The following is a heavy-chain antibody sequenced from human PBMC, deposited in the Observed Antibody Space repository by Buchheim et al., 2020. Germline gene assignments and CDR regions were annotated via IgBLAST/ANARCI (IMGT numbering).Heavy chain of an antibody. D-gene: IGHD6-6*01. V-gene: IGHV3-23*01. Sequence: EVQLLESGGGLVQPGGSLRLSCAASGFTFSSYSMSWVRQAPGKGLEWVSVISGSGGSTYYADSVKGRFTISRDNSKNTLYLQMNSMRAEETAVDYCAKDESYSSSWGIFDYWGQGTL. CDR2: ISGSGGST. CDR3: AKDESYSSSWGIFDY. CDR1: GFTFSSYS. J-gene: IGHJ4*02.